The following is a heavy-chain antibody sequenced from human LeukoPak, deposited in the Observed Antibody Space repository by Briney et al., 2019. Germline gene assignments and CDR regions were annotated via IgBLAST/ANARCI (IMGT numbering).Heavy chain of an antibody. D-gene: IGHD2-2*01. CDR3: AKDGGPNYCSSTSCYQYYFDY. CDR2: ISSSSSTI. CDR1: GLTFSSYS. V-gene: IGHV3-48*01. Sequence: PGGSLRLSCAASGLTFSSYSMNWVRQAPGKGLEWVSYISSSSSTIYYADSVKGRFTISRDNAKNTLYLQMNSLRAEDTAVYYCAKDGGPNYCSSTSCYQYYFDYWGQGTLVTVSS. J-gene: IGHJ4*02.